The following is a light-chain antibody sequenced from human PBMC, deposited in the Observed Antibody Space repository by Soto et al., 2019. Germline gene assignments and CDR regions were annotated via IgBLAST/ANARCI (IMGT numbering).Light chain of an antibody. CDR2: ESS. CDR3: PQRSNWPQT. CDR1: QNVDTNY. V-gene: IGKV3-11*01. Sequence: EIVLSQSPGALSLSPGERATLSCRASQNVDTNYLAWYQQKPGQAPRLLIYESSNRATGIAARFSGSGSGTDFTLTISSLEPEDFAVYYCPQRSNWPQTFGQGTKVDIK. J-gene: IGKJ1*01.